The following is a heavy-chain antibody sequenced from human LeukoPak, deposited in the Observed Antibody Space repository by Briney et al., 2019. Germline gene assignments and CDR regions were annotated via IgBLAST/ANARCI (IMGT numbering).Heavy chain of an antibody. CDR2: IRYDGSNK. D-gene: IGHD6-19*01. CDR3: AKVPGIAVAGKDY. CDR1: GFTFSSYG. J-gene: IGHJ4*02. Sequence: GGSLRLSCAASGFTFSSYGMHWVRQAPGKGLEWVAFIRYDGSNKYYADSVKGRFTISRDNSKNTLYLQMNSLRAEDTAVYYCAKVPGIAVAGKDYWGQGTLVTVSS. V-gene: IGHV3-30*02.